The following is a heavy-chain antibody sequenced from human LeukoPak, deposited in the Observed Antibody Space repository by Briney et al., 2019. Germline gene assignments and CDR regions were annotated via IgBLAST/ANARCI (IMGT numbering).Heavy chain of an antibody. CDR2: IRYDGSNK. Sequence: PGGSLRLSCAASGFTFSRYGMHCVRQAPGKGLEWGACIRYDGSNKYYADSVKGRFTISRDNSKNTLYLQMNSLRAEDTAVYYCAKSPYDYVWGSYRYAYYFDYWGQGTLVTVSS. CDR1: GFTFSRYG. V-gene: IGHV3-30*02. D-gene: IGHD3-16*02. J-gene: IGHJ4*02. CDR3: AKSPYDYVWGSYRYAYYFDY.